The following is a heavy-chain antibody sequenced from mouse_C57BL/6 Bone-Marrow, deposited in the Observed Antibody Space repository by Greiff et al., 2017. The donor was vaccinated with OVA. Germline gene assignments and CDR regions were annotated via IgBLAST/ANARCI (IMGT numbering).Heavy chain of an antibody. J-gene: IGHJ3*01. Sequence: EVQLQESGAELVRPGASVKLSCTASGFNINDDYMHWVKQRPEQGLEWIGWIDPENGDTESASKFQGKATITADTSSNTAYLQLSSLTSEDTAVYYCTTDGYGTWFAYWGQGTLVTVSA. CDR3: TTDGYGTWFAY. CDR1: GFNINDDY. V-gene: IGHV14-4*01. D-gene: IGHD2-2*01. CDR2: IDPENGDT.